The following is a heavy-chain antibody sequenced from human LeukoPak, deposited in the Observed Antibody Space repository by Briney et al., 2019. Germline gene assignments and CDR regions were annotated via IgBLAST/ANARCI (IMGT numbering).Heavy chain of an antibody. D-gene: IGHD2-8*02. J-gene: IGHJ3*02. CDR2: INSDESTT. CDR1: GFTFSNYW. V-gene: IGHV3-74*01. Sequence: GGSLRLSCAASGFTFSNYWMHWVRQAPGKGLVWVSRINSDESTTTYADSAKGRFTISRDNSKNTVYLQMNSLRGEDTAVYFCARGWVVATGGFDMWGQGTMVTVSS. CDR3: ARGWVVATGGFDM.